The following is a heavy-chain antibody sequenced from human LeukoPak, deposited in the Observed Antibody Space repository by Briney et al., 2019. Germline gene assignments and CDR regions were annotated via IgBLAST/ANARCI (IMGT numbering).Heavy chain of an antibody. V-gene: IGHV4-38-2*02. D-gene: IGHD3-10*01. CDR1: GYSIRSGYY. Sequence: SETLSLTCTVSGYSIRSGYYWAWIRQPPGKGLEWLGTIYYSGTTYYNPSLESRVIISVDTSKNQFSLKLSSVTAADTAVYYCARDRLLWFGTPDPWGQGTLVTVSS. CDR2: IYYSGTT. CDR3: ARDRLLWFGTPDP. J-gene: IGHJ5*02.